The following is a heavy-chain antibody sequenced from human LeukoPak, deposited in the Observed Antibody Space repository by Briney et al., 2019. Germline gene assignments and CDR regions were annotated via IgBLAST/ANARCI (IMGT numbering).Heavy chain of an antibody. CDR2: ISGSGGST. CDR1: GFTFSSYA. CDR3: AKSRYSSSWYLASDAFVI. Sequence: PGGSLRLSCAASGFTFSSYAMSWVRQAPGKGLEWVSAISGSGGSTYYADSVKGRFTISRDNSKNTLYLQMNSLRAEDTAVYYCAKSRYSSSWYLASDAFVIWGEGTMVTVSS. V-gene: IGHV3-23*01. D-gene: IGHD6-13*01. J-gene: IGHJ3*02.